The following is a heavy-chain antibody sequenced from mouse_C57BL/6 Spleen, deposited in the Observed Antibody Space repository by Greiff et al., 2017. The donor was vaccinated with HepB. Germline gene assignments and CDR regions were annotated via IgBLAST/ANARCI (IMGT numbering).Heavy chain of an antibody. CDR3: ARFYDGYYTRGGGYFDV. CDR1: GFTFTDYY. J-gene: IGHJ1*03. CDR2: IRNKANGYTT. D-gene: IGHD2-3*01. V-gene: IGHV7-3*01. Sequence: EVMLVESGGGLVQPGGSLSLSCAASGFTFTDYYMSWVRQPPGKALEWLGFIRNKANGYTTEYSASVKGRFTISRDNSQSILYLQMNALRAEDSATYYGARFYDGYYTRGGGYFDVWGTGTTVTVSS.